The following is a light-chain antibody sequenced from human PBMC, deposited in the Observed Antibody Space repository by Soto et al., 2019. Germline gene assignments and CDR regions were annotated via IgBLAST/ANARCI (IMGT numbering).Light chain of an antibody. J-gene: IGLJ1*01. Sequence: SVLTQPPSVSGAPGQRVSISCTGSSSNIGAGYGVHWYHQLPGTAPKLLIFGNNNRPSGVPDRFSGSKSGTSASLGITGLQAEDEADYYCQSYDSSLNGYVFGTGTKGTVL. CDR2: GNN. V-gene: IGLV1-40*01. CDR3: QSYDSSLNGYV. CDR1: SSNIGAGYG.